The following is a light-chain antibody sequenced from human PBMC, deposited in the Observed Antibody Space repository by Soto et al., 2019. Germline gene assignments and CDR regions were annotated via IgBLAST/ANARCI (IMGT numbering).Light chain of an antibody. CDR1: HSVRTC. CDR2: DAS. CDR3: QQYNSLLT. Sequence: DTQMPQPPSTRFAPVGNRVNTPSRASHSVRTCLAWYQQKPGKAPKLLIYDASNLESGVPSRFSGSGSGTEFTLTIHDLQPYDFATCYCQQYNSLLTFGGGTKVDIK. V-gene: IGKV1-5*01. J-gene: IGKJ4*01.